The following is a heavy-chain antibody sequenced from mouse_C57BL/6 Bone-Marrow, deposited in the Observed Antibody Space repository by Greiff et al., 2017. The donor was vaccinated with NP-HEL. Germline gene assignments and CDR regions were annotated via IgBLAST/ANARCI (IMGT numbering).Heavy chain of an antibody. D-gene: IGHD1-1*01. CDR2: IYPRSGNT. Sequence: VQLQQSGAELARPGASVKLSCKASGYTFTSYGISWVKQRPGQGLEWIGEIYPRSGNTYYNEKFKGKATLTADKSTSTAYMELRSLTSEDSAVYFCARSPGSSYVRYAMDYWGQGTSVTVSS. V-gene: IGHV1-81*01. CDR1: GYTFTSYG. CDR3: ARSPGSSYVRYAMDY. J-gene: IGHJ4*01.